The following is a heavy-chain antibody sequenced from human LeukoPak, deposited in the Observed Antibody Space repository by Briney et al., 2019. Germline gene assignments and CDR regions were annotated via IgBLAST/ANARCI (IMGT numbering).Heavy chain of an antibody. V-gene: IGHV4-31*03. CDR3: ARGGDRRAFDY. Sequence: SETLSLTCTVSGDSISNGGYYWSWIRLHPGKGLGWVGYIYDSGTTYYSPALQSRVSISVDTSDNNFSLKLKSLTAADTAVYYGARGGDRRAFDYWGQGTLVTVSS. D-gene: IGHD1-14*01. J-gene: IGHJ4*02. CDR1: GDSISNGGYY. CDR2: IYDSGTT.